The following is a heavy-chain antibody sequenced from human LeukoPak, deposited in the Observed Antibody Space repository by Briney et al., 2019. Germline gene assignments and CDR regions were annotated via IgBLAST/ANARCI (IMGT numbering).Heavy chain of an antibody. CDR3: ARESGYCSGGSCLFYYFDY. CDR1: GGSISSYY. CDR2: IYTSEST. J-gene: IGHJ4*02. V-gene: IGHV4-4*07. D-gene: IGHD2-15*01. Sequence: SETLSLTCTVSGGSISSYYWSWIRQPAGKGLEWIGRIYTSESTNYNPSLKSRVTMSVDTSKNQFSLKLSSVTAADTAVYYCARESGYCSGGSCLFYYFDYWGQGTLVTVSS.